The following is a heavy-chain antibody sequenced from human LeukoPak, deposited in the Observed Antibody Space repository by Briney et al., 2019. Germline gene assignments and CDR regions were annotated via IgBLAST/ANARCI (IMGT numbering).Heavy chain of an antibody. D-gene: IGHD3-22*01. V-gene: IGHV4-39*07. CDR2: IYYSGST. Sequence: SETLSLTCTVSGGSISSYYWGWIRQPPGKGLEWIGSIYYSGSTYYNPSLKSRVTISVDTSKNQFSLKLSSVTAADTAVYYCSRALPMIVGAFDIWGQGTMVTVSS. J-gene: IGHJ3*02. CDR1: GGSISSYY. CDR3: SRALPMIVGAFDI.